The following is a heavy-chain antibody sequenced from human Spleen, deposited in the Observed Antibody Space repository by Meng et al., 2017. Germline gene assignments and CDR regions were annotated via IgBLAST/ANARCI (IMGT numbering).Heavy chain of an antibody. CDR3: ARVGVMNWFDS. V-gene: IGHV4-4*02. CDR2: IYQGAAT. J-gene: IGHJ5*01. D-gene: IGHD3-16*01. CDR1: GGSISSGW. Sequence: QVQLQESGPGLVKPSGTLSLTCVVSGGSISSGWWSWVRQPPGKGLEWVGEIYQGAATNYNPSLRSRVTISADKSKNHFSLKVYSVTAADTAVYYCARVGVMNWFDSWGQGTLVTVSS.